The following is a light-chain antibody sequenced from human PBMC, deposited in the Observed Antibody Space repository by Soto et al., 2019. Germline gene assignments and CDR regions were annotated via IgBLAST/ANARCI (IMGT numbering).Light chain of an antibody. CDR3: MQRREFPIT. CDR1: HSLLHSNGYNY. V-gene: IGKV2-28*01. J-gene: IGKJ5*01. Sequence: DIVMTQSPLSLPVTPGEPASISCSSSHSLLHSNGYNYLDWYLQKPGQSPQLLIYLGSNRASGVPDRSSGIGSRTDFTLKISRVEAEDVGVYYCMQRREFPITFGQGTRLEI. CDR2: LGS.